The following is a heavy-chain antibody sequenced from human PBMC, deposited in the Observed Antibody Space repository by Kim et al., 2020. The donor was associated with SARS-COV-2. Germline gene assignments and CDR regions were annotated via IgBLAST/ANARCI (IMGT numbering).Heavy chain of an antibody. CDR1: GFTVSSNY. CDR3: ARGDYDILTGYYGFDY. Sequence: GGSLRRSCAASGFTVSSNYMSWVRQAPGKGLEWVSVIYSGGSTYYADSVKGRFTISRDNSKNTLYLQMNSLRAEDTAVYYCARGDYDILTGYYGFDYWGQGTLVTVSS. J-gene: IGHJ4*02. CDR2: IYSGGST. D-gene: IGHD3-9*01. V-gene: IGHV3-53*01.